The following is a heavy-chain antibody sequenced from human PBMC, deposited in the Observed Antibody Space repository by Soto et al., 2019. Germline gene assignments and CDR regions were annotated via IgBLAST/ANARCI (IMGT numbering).Heavy chain of an antibody. D-gene: IGHD2-15*01. V-gene: IGHV4-4*02. CDR2: SHQSGNT. CDR1: GVSISSHDW. Sequence: QVQLQESGPGLVKPSGTLSLTCAVSGVSISSHDWWTWVRRPPGKGLEWIGESHQSGNTNYNSSLESRVTISLDKSKNQLSLQLSAVTGADTAVYYCATRDRGRLYWGQGTLVTVSS. J-gene: IGHJ4*02. CDR3: ATRDRGRLY.